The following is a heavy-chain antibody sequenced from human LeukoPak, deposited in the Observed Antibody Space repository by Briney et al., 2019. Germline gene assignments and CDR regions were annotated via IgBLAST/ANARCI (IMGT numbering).Heavy chain of an antibody. Sequence: SETLSLTCTVSGGSISSSSYYWSWIRQPPGKGLEWIGYIYYSGSTNYNPSLKSRVTISVDTSKNQFSLKLSSVTAADTAVYYCATLATYYYYYGMDVWGQGTTVTVSS. CDR2: IYYSGST. V-gene: IGHV4-61*05. J-gene: IGHJ6*02. CDR1: GGSISSSSYY. CDR3: ATLATYYYYYGMDV.